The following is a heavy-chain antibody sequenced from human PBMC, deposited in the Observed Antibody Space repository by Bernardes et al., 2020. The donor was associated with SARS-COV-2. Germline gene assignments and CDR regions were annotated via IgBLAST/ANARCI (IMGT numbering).Heavy chain of an antibody. CDR1: GFTFRSSA. V-gene: IGHV3-23*01. CDR2: ISGSGGST. CDR3: AKDLNWYFDL. Sequence: GGSLRLSCAASGFTFRSSAMSWVRQAPGQGLEWVSAISGSGGSTYYADSVKGRFTISRDNSKNTLYLQMNSLRAEDTAVYYCAKDLNWYFDLWGRGTLVTVSS. J-gene: IGHJ2*01.